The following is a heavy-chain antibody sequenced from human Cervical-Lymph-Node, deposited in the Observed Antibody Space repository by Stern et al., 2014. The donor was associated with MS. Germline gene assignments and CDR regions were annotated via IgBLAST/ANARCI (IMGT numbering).Heavy chain of an antibody. Sequence: VLLVESGGDLVQPGGSLRLSCAASGFTFNRYTMNWVRHTPGKGLEWVAYISTSGRVIYYADSVEGRFIISRDNAKNSLFLQMNSLRVEDTAVYYCARDFGLWGQGTPVTVSS. J-gene: IGHJ4*02. V-gene: IGHV3-48*01. CDR1: GFTFNRYT. CDR3: ARDFGL. CDR2: ISTSGRVI. D-gene: IGHD3-16*01.